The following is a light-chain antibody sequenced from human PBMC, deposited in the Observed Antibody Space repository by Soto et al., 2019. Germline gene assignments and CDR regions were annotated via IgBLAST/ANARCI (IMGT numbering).Light chain of an antibody. CDR1: QSVRSW. Sequence: DTQLSQSPSILSASVGDRVTITCRASQSVRSWLAWYQQQPGKAPNLLIYSASILESGVPSLFSVSGSETEYTLTITSLQPDDVATYDCQQYNSRALYSFGQGTKVEIK. CDR3: QQYNSRALYS. J-gene: IGKJ2*01. CDR2: SAS. V-gene: IGKV1-5*01.